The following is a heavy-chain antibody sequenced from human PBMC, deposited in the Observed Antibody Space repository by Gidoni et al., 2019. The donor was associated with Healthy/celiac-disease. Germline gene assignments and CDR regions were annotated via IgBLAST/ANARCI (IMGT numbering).Heavy chain of an antibody. J-gene: IGHJ4*02. CDR3: TTQLRQLVRARWPFDY. V-gene: IGHV3-15*01. Sequence: EVQLVESGGGLVKPGGSLRLSCAASGFTFSHPWRSWVRLAPGKGLEWVGRIKSETDGRTTDYAAPVKGRFTISRDDSKNTLYLQMNSLKTEDTAVYYCTTQLRQLVRARWPFDYWGQGTLVTVSS. D-gene: IGHD6-6*01. CDR2: IKSETDGRTT. CDR1: GFTFSHPW.